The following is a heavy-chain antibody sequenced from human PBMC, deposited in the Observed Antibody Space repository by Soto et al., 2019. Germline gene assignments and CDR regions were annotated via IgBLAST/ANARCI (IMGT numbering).Heavy chain of an antibody. CDR3: ARDGSGNDFWDGPWCFDY. D-gene: IGHD3-10*01. CDR2: VYHNGNT. Sequence: PSETLSLTCTVSGGSISSGGYYWSWIRQHPGKGLEWIGYVYHNGNTYYNPSLKSRVTISVDTSNNQFSLKLTSVTAADTAVYYCARDGSGNDFWDGPWCFDYWGQGTLVTVSS. V-gene: IGHV4-61*08. J-gene: IGHJ4*02. CDR1: GGSISSGGYY.